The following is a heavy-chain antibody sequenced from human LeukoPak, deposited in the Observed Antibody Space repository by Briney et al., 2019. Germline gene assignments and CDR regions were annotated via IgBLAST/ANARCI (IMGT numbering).Heavy chain of an antibody. D-gene: IGHD2-15*01. CDR3: AGRGSGGSYFDN. CDR2: FYYTGRFSYTAST. V-gene: IGHV4-61*05. Sequence: SETLSLTCTVSGGSISSTSYYWGWIRQPPGRGLEWIGRFYYTGRFSYTASTYYNPSLKSRVTISVDTYKSQFSLKLSSVTAADTAVYYCAGRGSGGSYFDNWGQGTLVTVSS. J-gene: IGHJ4*02. CDR1: GGSISSTSYY.